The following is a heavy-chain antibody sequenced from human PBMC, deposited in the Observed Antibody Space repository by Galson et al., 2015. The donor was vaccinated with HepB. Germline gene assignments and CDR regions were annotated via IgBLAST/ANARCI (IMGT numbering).Heavy chain of an antibody. CDR2: IYTSGST. CDR1: GGSISSYY. J-gene: IGHJ4*02. CDR3: ARDSKGVRLRKSSMIVGSG. V-gene: IGHV4-4*07. Sequence: ETLSLTCTVSGGSISSYYWSWIRQPAGKGLEWIGRIYTSGSTNYNPSLKSRVTMSVDTSKNQFSLKLSSVTAADTAVYYCARDSKGVRLRKSSMIVGSGWGQGTLVTVSS. D-gene: IGHD3-22*01.